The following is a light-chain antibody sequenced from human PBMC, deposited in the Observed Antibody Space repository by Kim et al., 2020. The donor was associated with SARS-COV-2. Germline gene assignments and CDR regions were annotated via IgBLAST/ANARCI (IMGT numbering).Light chain of an antibody. Sequence: QSALTQPASVSGSPGHSITISCTGTSSVVGGYNFVSWYQPHPGKAPKLMIFAVSKRPSGVSDRFSGSKSGNTASLTISGLKAEDEADYYCTSYTTTIAWVFGGGTQLTVL. CDR3: TSYTTTIAWV. CDR2: AVS. CDR1: SSVVGGYNF. J-gene: IGLJ3*02. V-gene: IGLV2-14*03.